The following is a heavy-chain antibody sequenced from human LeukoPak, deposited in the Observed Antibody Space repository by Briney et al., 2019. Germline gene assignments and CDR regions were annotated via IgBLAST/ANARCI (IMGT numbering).Heavy chain of an antibody. D-gene: IGHD2-21*01. J-gene: IGHJ4*02. Sequence: GGSLRLSCAASGFTFSDFEMNWVRQAPGKGLEWVSYISSSGSTIYYADSVKGRFTISRDNAKNSLYLQMNSLRAEDTAVYYCARSRRHPTYYFDYWGQGTLVTVSS. CDR3: ARSRRHPTYYFDY. CDR1: GFTFSDFE. CDR2: ISSSGSTI. V-gene: IGHV3-48*03.